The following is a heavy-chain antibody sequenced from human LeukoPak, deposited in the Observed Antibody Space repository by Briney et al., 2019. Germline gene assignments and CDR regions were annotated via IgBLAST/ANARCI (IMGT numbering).Heavy chain of an antibody. J-gene: IGHJ4*02. CDR1: GFTFSSPA. CDR3: AKGFFASSPFPLDY. V-gene: IGHV3-23*01. CDR2: ISGSGGST. D-gene: IGHD6-6*01. Sequence: GGSLKLSCAVSGFTFSSPAMSRVRQAPGKGLEWVSSISGSGGSTYFADFVKGRFNLSRDSSKNSLYLQMNSLRADDTAVYYCAKGFFASSPFPLDYWGQGTLVTVSS.